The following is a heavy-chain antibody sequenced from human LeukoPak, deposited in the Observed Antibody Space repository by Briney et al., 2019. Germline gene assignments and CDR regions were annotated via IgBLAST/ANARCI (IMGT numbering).Heavy chain of an antibody. CDR1: GFTFSRYG. J-gene: IGHJ4*02. CDR2: IRYDGSNK. D-gene: IGHD1-1*01. CDR3: AKEHLRNGDYFDY. V-gene: IGHV3-30*02. Sequence: GGSLRFSCAATGFTFSRYGMHWVRQAPGKGWEGVAFIRYDGSNKYYEDSVKGRFSITRDNSKNTLYLQMNSLRAEDTAVYYCAKEHLRNGDYFDYWGQGTLVTVSS.